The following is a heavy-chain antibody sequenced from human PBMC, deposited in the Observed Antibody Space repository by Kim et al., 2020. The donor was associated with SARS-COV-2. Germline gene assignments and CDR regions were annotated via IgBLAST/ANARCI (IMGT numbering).Heavy chain of an antibody. CDR1: GFTFTNTW. Sequence: VGSLRLSCAASGFTFTNTWLTWVRQAPGKGLEWVGRIKTKTDGGTADYAAPVKGRFTISSDDSNNTLYLQMDSLKTEDTAVYYCTAPPDYWGQGTLVTVSS. J-gene: IGHJ4*02. V-gene: IGHV3-15*01. CDR2: IKTKTDGGTA. CDR3: TAPPDY.